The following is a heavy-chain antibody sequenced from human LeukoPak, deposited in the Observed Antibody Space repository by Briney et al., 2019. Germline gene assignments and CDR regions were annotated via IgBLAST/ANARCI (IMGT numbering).Heavy chain of an antibody. CDR3: ARHYDGGNSFLYFDY. CDR1: GGSISGYY. D-gene: IGHD4-23*01. V-gene: IGHV4-34*01. Sequence: SETLSLTCTVSGGSISGYYWSWIRQPPGKGLEWIGEINHSGSTNYNPSLKSRVTISVDTSKNQFSLKLSSVTAADTAVYYCARHYDGGNSFLYFDYWGQGTLVTVSS. CDR2: INHSGST. J-gene: IGHJ4*02.